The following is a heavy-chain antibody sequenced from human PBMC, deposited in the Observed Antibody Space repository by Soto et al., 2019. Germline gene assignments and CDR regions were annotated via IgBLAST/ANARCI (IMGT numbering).Heavy chain of an antibody. CDR3: AKVGYCTNGVC. CDR2: ISGSGGST. Sequence: PGGSMRLSCAASGFTFSSYAMSWVRQAPGKGLKWVSAISGSGGSTYYADSVKGRFTISRDNSKNTLYLQMNSLRAEDTAVYYCAKVGYCTNGVCWGQGTLVTVS. V-gene: IGHV3-23*01. J-gene: IGHJ4*02. D-gene: IGHD2-8*01. CDR1: GFTFSSYA.